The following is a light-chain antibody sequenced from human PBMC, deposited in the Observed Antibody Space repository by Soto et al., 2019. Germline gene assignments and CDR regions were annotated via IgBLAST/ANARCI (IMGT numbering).Light chain of an antibody. V-gene: IGLV7-46*01. J-gene: IGLJ2*01. Sequence: QAVVTQEPSLTVSPGGKVTLTCGSSTGAVTSGHFPNWFQQKPGQAPRTLIYDVSNRPSGVSNRFSGSKSGNTASLTISGLQAEDEADYYCSSYTSSSVVFGGGTKVTVL. CDR1: TGAVTSGHF. CDR3: SSYTSSSVV. CDR2: DVS.